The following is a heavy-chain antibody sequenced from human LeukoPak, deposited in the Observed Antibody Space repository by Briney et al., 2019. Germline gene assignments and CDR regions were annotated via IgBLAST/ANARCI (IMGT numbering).Heavy chain of an antibody. D-gene: IGHD1-26*01. V-gene: IGHV3-30*18. Sequence: PGGSLRLSCATSGFSFSSYAMHWVRQAPGKGLEWVAVISYDATNKDYTGSVKGRFSISRDDSNDTLYLQMNSLRADDTAVYYCVKDIRVGPTDQHWGQGTLVTVSS. CDR2: ISYDATNK. CDR1: GFSFSSYA. J-gene: IGHJ1*01. CDR3: VKDIRVGPTDQH.